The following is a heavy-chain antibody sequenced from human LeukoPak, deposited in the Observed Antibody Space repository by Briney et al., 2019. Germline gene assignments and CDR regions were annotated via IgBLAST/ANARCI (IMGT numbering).Heavy chain of an antibody. J-gene: IGHJ6*02. Sequence: GESLKISCKGSGYSFTSYWIGWVRQMPGKGLEWTGIIYPGDSDTRYSPSFQGQVTISADKSISTAYLQWSSLKASDTAMYYCARQQGGFYYYYGMDVWGQGTTVTVSS. CDR3: ARQQGGFYYYYGMDV. CDR1: GYSFTSYW. V-gene: IGHV5-51*01. D-gene: IGHD2-15*01. CDR2: IYPGDSDT.